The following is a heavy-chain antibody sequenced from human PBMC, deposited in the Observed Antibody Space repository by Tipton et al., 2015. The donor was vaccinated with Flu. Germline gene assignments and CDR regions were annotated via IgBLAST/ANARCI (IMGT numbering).Heavy chain of an antibody. CDR3: ARDRADDFWGGDS. J-gene: IGHJ4*02. CDR1: GFTFSHYY. D-gene: IGHD3-3*01. V-gene: IGHV3-21*01. CDR2: ISSSSSYK. Sequence: SLRLSCAASGFTFSHYYMNWVRQATGKGLEWVSSISSSSSYKYYADSVKGRFTISRDNAKDSLDLQMNSLRVEDTAVYYCARDRADDFWGGDSWGLGTLVTVSS.